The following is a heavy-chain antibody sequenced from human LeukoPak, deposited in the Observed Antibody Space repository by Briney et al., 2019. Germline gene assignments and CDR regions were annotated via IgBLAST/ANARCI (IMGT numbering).Heavy chain of an antibody. V-gene: IGHV4-4*07. Sequence: PSETLSLTCTVSGGSISSYYWSWIRQPAGKGLEWIGRIYTSGSTNYNPSLKSRVTISVDTSKNQFSLKLSSVTAADTAVYYCARYYYDSSGYPGYFDYWGQGTLVTVSS. J-gene: IGHJ4*02. D-gene: IGHD3-22*01. CDR1: GGSISSYY. CDR3: ARYYYDSSGYPGYFDY. CDR2: IYTSGST.